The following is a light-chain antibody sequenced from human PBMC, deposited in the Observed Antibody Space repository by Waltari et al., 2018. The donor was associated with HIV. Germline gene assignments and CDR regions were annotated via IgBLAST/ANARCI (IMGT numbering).Light chain of an antibody. CDR1: SSNIGAGYD. CDR3: QSFDSSLNGVV. V-gene: IGLV1-40*01. CDR2: GYS. J-gene: IGLJ2*01. Sequence: QSVLTQPPSVSGAPGQGVTISCTGSSSNIGAGYDVHWYQQLPGTAPKFLIFGYSNRPSGVPVRCSGSKSATAASLAITGLQAEDEADYYCQSFDSSLNGVVFGGGTKLTVL.